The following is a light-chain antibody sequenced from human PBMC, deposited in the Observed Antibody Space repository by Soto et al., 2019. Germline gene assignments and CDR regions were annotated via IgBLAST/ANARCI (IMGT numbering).Light chain of an antibody. Sequence: AIQMTQSPSSLSASVGDRVTITCRASQDIRNELGWYQQKPGKAPRLLIYAASHLQSGVPSRFGGSGSGTDFALTISSLQPEDFATYYCLQDFIYPRTFGQGTKVEIK. CDR1: QDIRNE. V-gene: IGKV1-6*01. CDR3: LQDFIYPRT. J-gene: IGKJ1*01. CDR2: AAS.